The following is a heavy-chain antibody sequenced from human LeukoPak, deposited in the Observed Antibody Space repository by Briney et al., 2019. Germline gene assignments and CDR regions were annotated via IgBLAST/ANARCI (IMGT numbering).Heavy chain of an antibody. Sequence: PGGSLRLSCAASGFTFSNYWMTWVRQAPGKGLEWVANIKHDGSEKYYVDSVKGRFTISRDNAKNSLYLQMSSLRVEDTALYYCARFGYDSGLDYWGQGTLVTVSS. D-gene: IGHD6-19*01. V-gene: IGHV3-7*04. CDR1: GFTFSNYW. J-gene: IGHJ4*02. CDR3: ARFGYDSGLDY. CDR2: IKHDGSEK.